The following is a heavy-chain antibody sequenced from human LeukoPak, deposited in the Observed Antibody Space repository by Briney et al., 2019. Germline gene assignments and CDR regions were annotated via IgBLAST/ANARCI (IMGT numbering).Heavy chain of an antibody. V-gene: IGHV3-30*04. CDR3: ARKNGLDY. CDR2: ISYDGSNK. J-gene: IGHJ4*02. Sequence: GGSLRLSCAASGFTFSSYAMHWVRQAPGKGLEWVAVISYDGSNKYYADSVKGRFTISRDNSKDTLYLQMNSLRAEDTAVYYCARKNGLDYWGQGTLVTVSS. CDR1: GFTFSSYA.